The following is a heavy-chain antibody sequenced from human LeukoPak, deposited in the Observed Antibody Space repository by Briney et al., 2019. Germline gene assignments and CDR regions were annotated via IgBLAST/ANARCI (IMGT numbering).Heavy chain of an antibody. D-gene: IGHD6-19*01. J-gene: IGHJ4*02. CDR2: IIPIFGTA. V-gene: IGHV1-69*06. CDR1: GGTFSSYA. CDR3: ATATSLLFQSGWYDY. Sequence: ASVKVSCKASGGTFSSYAISWVRQAPGQGLEWMGGIIPIFGTANYAQKFQGRVTITADKSTSTAYMELSSLRSEDTAVYYCATATSLLFQSGWYDYWGQGTLVTVSS.